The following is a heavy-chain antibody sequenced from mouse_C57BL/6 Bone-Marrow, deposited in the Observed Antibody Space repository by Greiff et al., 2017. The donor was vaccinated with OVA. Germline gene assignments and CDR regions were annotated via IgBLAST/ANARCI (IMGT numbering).Heavy chain of an antibody. CDR2: INPDSSTI. D-gene: IGHD4-1*01. CDR1: GIDFSRYW. Sequence: EVKVVESGGGLVQPGGSLKLSCAASGIDFSRYWMSWVRRAPGKGLEWIGEINPDSSTINYAPSLQDKFLISRDTAKNTLNLQMNKVRSEDTALYYCARNWDVGFDYWGQGTTLTVSS. CDR3: ARNWDVGFDY. V-gene: IGHV4-1*01. J-gene: IGHJ2*01.